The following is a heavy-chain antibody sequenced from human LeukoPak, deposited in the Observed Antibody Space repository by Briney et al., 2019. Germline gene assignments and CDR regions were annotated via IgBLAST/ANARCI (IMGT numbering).Heavy chain of an antibody. Sequence: GGSLRLSCAASGFTFNNYWMHWVRQVPGKGLMWVSRSNGDGSDTTYADSVKGRFTISRDNRKNTLYLQMSSLRVEDTAVYYCARTERGGFFDYWGQGALVTVPS. CDR2: SNGDGSDT. D-gene: IGHD2-21*02. J-gene: IGHJ4*02. CDR1: GFTFNNYW. V-gene: IGHV3-74*01. CDR3: ARTERGGFFDY.